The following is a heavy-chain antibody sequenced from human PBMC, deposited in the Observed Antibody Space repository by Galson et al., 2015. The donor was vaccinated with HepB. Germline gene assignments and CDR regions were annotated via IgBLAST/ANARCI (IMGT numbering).Heavy chain of an antibody. D-gene: IGHD6-19*01. Sequence: SVKVSCKASGYIFTTYYMHWVRQAPGQGLEWIGIINPSGGSTTYAQKFQGRVTMTRDTSTSTVYMTLSTLRSEDTAVYYCARGEGSSGWYYFDYWGQGTLVTVSS. J-gene: IGHJ4*02. CDR2: INPSGGST. CDR3: ARGEGSSGWYYFDY. V-gene: IGHV1-46*01. CDR1: GYIFTTYY.